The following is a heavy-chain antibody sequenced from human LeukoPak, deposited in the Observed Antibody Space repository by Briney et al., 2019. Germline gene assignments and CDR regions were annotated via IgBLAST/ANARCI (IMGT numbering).Heavy chain of an antibody. D-gene: IGHD3-10*01. CDR1: GGTFSSYA. J-gene: IGHJ6*03. CDR3: ARAGYYGSGSPPGGYYYYYMDV. CDR2: IIPIFGTA. Sequence: ASVKVSCKASGGTFSSYAISWVRQAPRQGLEWMGGIIPIFGTANYAQKFQGRVTITTDESTSTAYMELSSLRSEDTAVYYCARAGYYGSGSPPGGYYYYYMDVWGKGTTVTVSS. V-gene: IGHV1-69*05.